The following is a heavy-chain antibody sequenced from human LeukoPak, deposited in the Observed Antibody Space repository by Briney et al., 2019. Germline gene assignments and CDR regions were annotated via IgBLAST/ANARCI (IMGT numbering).Heavy chain of an antibody. CDR3: AKTYHDSSGYYYGGNFDY. CDR2: ISSSSTNI. Sequence: GGSLRLSCAASGFTFSSYSMNWVRQAPGKGLEWVSCISSSSTNIYYADSVKGRFTISRDNSKNTLYLQMNSLRAEDTAVYYCAKTYHDSSGYYYGGNFDYWGQGTLVTVSS. V-gene: IGHV3-21*04. CDR1: GFTFSSYS. J-gene: IGHJ4*02. D-gene: IGHD3-22*01.